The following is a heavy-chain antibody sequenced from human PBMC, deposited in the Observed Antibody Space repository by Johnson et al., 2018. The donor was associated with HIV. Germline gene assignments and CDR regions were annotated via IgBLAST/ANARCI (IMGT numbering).Heavy chain of an antibody. CDR3: ARDFSVDYERGAFDI. CDR1: GFTFSSYG. J-gene: IGHJ3*02. V-gene: IGHV3-30*19. D-gene: IGHD4-17*01. Sequence: QVQLVESGGGVVQPGGSLRLYCAASGFTFSSYGMHWVRQAPGKGLEWVAVISYDATNKYYADSVKGRFTISRDNSKNTLDLQMNSLRPEDTAVYYCARDFSVDYERGAFDIWGQGTMVTVSS. CDR2: ISYDATNK.